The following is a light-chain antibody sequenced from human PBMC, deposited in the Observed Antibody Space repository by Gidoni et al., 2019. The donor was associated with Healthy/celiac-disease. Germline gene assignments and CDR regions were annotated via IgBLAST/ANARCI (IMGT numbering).Light chain of an antibody. Sequence: DIQMTQSPSSLSASVGDRVTIPCRARQSISSYLNWYQQKPGKAPKLLIYAASRLQSVVPSRFSGSGSGTDFTLTISSLQPEDFATYYCQQSYSTPPSSFGQGTKLEIK. CDR2: AAS. CDR3: QQSYSTPPSS. CDR1: QSISSY. V-gene: IGKV1-39*01. J-gene: IGKJ2*04.